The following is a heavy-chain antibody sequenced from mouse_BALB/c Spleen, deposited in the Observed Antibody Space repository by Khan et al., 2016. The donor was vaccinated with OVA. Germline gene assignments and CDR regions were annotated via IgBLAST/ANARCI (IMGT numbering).Heavy chain of an antibody. CDR2: IWAGGST. CDR3: GRLEDI. D-gene: IGHD1-3*01. CDR1: GFSLTSYG. J-gene: IGHJ2*01. Sequence: QVQLMESGPGLVAPSQSLSITCTVSGFSLTSYGVHWVRQPPGKGLEWLGVIWAGGSTNYNSALMSRLSISKDNSKNQVFLKMNSWETDDTAMYYWGRLEDIWGQGTTLTVSS. V-gene: IGHV2-9*02.